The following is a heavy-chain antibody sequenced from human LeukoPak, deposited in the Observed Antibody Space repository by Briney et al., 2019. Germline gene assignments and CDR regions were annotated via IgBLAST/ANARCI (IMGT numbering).Heavy chain of an antibody. CDR1: GGSFSGYY. J-gene: IGHJ4*02. D-gene: IGHD4-17*01. CDR3: AREDRYGDYAVGGN. Sequence: SETLSLTCAVYGGSFSGYYWSWIRQPPGKGLEWIGEINHNGSTNYNPSLKSRVTISVDTSKNQFSLKLSSVTAADTAVYYCAREDRYGDYAVGGNWGQGTLVTVSS. V-gene: IGHV4-34*01. CDR2: INHNGST.